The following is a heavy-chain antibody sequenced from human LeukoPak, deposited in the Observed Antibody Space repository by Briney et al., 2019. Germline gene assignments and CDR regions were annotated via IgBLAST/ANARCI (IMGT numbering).Heavy chain of an antibody. CDR3: AIPPLSGTGSSRPLAGMDV. J-gene: IGHJ6*02. Sequence: PGGSLRLSCAASGFSFSSYSMNWVRRAPGKGLEWVSYISHTGSTMSYADSVKGRFTISRDNARNSLYLQMNSLRAEDTAVYYCAIPPLSGTGSSRPLAGMDVWGQGTTVTVSS. D-gene: IGHD3-10*01. CDR2: ISHTGSTM. V-gene: IGHV3-48*04. CDR1: GFSFSSYS.